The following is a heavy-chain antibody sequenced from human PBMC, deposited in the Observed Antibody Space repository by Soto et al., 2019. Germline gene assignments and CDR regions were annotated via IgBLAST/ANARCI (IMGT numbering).Heavy chain of an antibody. D-gene: IGHD3-22*01. J-gene: IGHJ3*02. Sequence: SSETLSLTCTVSGGSISSYYWSWIRQPPGKGLEWIGYIYYSGSTNYNPSLKSRVTISVDTSKNQFSLKLSSVTAADTAVYYCAREAYYYDTNDAFDIWGQGTMVTVSS. CDR2: IYYSGST. CDR1: GGSISSYY. V-gene: IGHV4-59*01. CDR3: AREAYYYDTNDAFDI.